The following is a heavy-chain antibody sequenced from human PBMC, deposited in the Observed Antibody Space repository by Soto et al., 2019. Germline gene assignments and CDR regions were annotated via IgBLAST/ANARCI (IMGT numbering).Heavy chain of an antibody. CDR3: ASLYYDILTGYYGMDV. CDR2: IYYSGSS. D-gene: IGHD3-9*01. V-gene: IGHV4-39*01. Sequence: QLQLQESGPGLVKPSETLSLTCTVSGGSISSSSYYWGWIRQPPGKGLEWIGSIYYSGSSYYNPSLKRRVTISVDTSKNQFSLKLSSVTAADTAVYYCASLYYDILTGYYGMDVWGQGTTVTVSS. J-gene: IGHJ6*02. CDR1: GGSISSSSYY.